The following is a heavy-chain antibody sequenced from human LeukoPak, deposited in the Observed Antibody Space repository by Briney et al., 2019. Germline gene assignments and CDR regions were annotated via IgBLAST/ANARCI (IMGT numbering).Heavy chain of an antibody. D-gene: IGHD2-15*01. CDR1: GFTFSSYA. Sequence: GGSLRLSCAASGFTFSSYAMHWVRQAPGKGLEWVAVISYDGSNKYYADSVKGRFTISRDNSKNTLYLQMNSLRAEDTAVYYCAKDSGNGGSCDYWGQGTLVTVSS. CDR3: AKDSGNGGSCDY. J-gene: IGHJ4*02. V-gene: IGHV3-30*18. CDR2: ISYDGSNK.